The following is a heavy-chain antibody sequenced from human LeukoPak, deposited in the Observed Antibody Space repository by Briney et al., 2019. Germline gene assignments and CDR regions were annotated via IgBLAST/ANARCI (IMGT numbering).Heavy chain of an antibody. Sequence: ASVKVSCKASGYTFTSYYMHWVRQAPGKGLEWMGGFDPEDGETIYAQKFQGRVTMTEDTSTDTAYMELSSLRSEDTAVYYCATLSSSWHRVNWFDPWGQGTLVTVSS. J-gene: IGHJ5*02. CDR2: FDPEDGET. D-gene: IGHD6-13*01. CDR1: GYTFTSYY. V-gene: IGHV1-24*01. CDR3: ATLSSSWHRVNWFDP.